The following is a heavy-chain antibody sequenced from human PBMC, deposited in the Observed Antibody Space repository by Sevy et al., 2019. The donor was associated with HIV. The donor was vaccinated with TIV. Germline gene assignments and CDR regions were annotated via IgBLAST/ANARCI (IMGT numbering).Heavy chain of an antibody. CDR3: ARDRKAYFWISDAFDI. V-gene: IGHV1-18*01. D-gene: IGHD3-16*01. CDR2: ISAYNRNT. Sequence: AAVKVSCKASGYTFTSYGISWVGQAPGQGLEWMGWISAYNRNTNYAQKLQGRVTMTTDTSTSTAYMELRSLRSDDTSVYYCARDRKAYFWISDAFDIWGQGTSVTVSS. J-gene: IGHJ3*02. CDR1: GYTFTSYG.